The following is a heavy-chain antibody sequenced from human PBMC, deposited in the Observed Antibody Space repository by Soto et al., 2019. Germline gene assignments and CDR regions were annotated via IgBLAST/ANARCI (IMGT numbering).Heavy chain of an antibody. D-gene: IGHD1-26*01. CDR1: GGSMSRYF. Sequence: QVQLRESGPGLVKPSETLSLTCTVSGGSMSRYFWSWIRQPPGKGLEWIGYIYYSGTTNYNPSLKSRVTTSLDTSKNQFSLQVVYLTASDTAFYYFARGRGGTSDAFDIWGPGTLVTVSS. J-gene: IGHJ3*02. CDR3: ARGRGGTSDAFDI. V-gene: IGHV4-59*01. CDR2: IYYSGTT.